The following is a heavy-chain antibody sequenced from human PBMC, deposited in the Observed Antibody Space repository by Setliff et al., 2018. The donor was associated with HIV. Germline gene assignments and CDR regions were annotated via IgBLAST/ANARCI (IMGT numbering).Heavy chain of an antibody. D-gene: IGHD3-10*01. V-gene: IGHV4-4*08. J-gene: IGHJ3*02. CDR2: IYTSGST. CDR1: GGSISSYY. CDR3: AAGSPSPFGFDI. Sequence: SETLSLTCTVSGGSISSYYWSWIRQPPGKGLEWIGYIYTSGSTNYNPSLKSRVTISVDTSKNQFSLKLSSVTAADTAVYYCAAGSPSPFGFDIWGHGAMVTVSS.